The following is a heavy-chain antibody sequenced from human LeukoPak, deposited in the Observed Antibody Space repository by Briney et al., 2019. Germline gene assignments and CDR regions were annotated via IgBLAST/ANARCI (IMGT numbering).Heavy chain of an antibody. J-gene: IGHJ4*02. Sequence: GGSLRLSCAGSGFNLRSNAMSWDRQAPGKGLEWVSAISGSGGSTYYADSVKGRFTISRDNSKNTLYLQMNSLRAEDTAVYYCAKSDAFPYYDILTGYSGGSYYFDYWGQGTLVTVSS. CDR1: GFNLRSNA. CDR2: ISGSGGST. V-gene: IGHV3-23*01. D-gene: IGHD3-9*01. CDR3: AKSDAFPYYDILTGYSGGSYYFDY.